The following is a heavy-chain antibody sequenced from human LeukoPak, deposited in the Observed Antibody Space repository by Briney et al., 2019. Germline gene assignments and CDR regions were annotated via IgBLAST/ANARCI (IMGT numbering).Heavy chain of an antibody. CDR2: INWNGDST. D-gene: IGHD3-10*01. V-gene: IGHV3-20*04. CDR3: ARDLLLYFGEVTMAFDY. Sequence: GGSLRLSCAASGFTFDDYGMSWVRQAPGKGLEWVSNINWNGDSTGYADSVKGRFTISRDNGKNSLYLQMNSLRAEDTAVYYCARDLLLYFGEVTMAFDYWGLGTLVTVSS. CDR1: GFTFDDYG. J-gene: IGHJ4*02.